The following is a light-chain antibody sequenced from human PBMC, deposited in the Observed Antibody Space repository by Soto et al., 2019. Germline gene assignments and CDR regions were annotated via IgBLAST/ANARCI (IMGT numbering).Light chain of an antibody. CDR2: YAS. J-gene: IGKJ5*01. CDR1: QSVSNN. V-gene: IGKV3-15*01. CDR3: QQYNDWPPIT. Sequence: EIMMTQSPATLSVSPGESATLSCRASQSVSNNLAWYQHKPGPAPRLLIYYASTRATGIPARFSGSGSGTEFNLTISSLQSEDFALYYCQQYNDWPPITFGQGTRREIK.